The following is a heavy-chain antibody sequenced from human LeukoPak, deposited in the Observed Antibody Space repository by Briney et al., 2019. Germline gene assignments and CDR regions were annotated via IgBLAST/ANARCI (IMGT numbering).Heavy chain of an antibody. V-gene: IGHV1-46*01. J-gene: IGHJ5*02. CDR1: GYTFTSYY. Sequence: EASVKVSCKASGYTFTSYYMHWVRQAPGQGLEWMGIINPSGGSTSYAQKFQGRVTMTRDTSTSTVYMELSSLRSEDTAVYYCARDIAAAGPNSWFDPWGQGTLVTVSS. D-gene: IGHD6-13*01. CDR2: INPSGGST. CDR3: ARDIAAAGPNSWFDP.